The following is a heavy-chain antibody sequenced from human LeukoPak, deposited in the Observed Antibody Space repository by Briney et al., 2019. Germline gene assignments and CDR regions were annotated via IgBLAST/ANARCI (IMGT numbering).Heavy chain of an antibody. CDR1: GFTFDDYA. Sequence: PGRSLRLSCAASGFTFDDYAMHWVRQAPGKGLEWVSGISWNSGSIGYADSVKGRFTISRDNAKNSLYLQMNSLRAEDTALYYCAKDSSPVYDISGYYPGWFDPWGQGTLVTVSS. V-gene: IGHV3-9*01. D-gene: IGHD3-22*01. J-gene: IGHJ5*02. CDR3: AKDSSPVYDISGYYPGWFDP. CDR2: ISWNSGSI.